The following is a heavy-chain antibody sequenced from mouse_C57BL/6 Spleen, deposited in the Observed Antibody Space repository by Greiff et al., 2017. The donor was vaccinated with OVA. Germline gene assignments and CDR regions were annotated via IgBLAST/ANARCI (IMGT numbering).Heavy chain of an antibody. D-gene: IGHD1-1*01. CDR3: ARDYGSSYPAWFAC. V-gene: IGHV1-82*01. CDR2: IYPGDGDT. CDR1: GYAFSSSW. J-gene: IGHJ3*01. Sequence: QVQLKESGPELVKPGASVKISRKASGYAFSSSWMNWVKLRPGKGLEWIGRIYPGDGDTNYNGKLKGKATLTADISSSTAYMQLSSLTSEDSAVYFCARDYGSSYPAWFACWCQGTLVTVTA.